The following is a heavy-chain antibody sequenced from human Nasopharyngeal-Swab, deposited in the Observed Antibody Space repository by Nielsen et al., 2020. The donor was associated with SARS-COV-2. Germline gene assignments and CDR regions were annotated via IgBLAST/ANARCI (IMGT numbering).Heavy chain of an antibody. CDR2: IYHSGST. D-gene: IGHD2-21*02. V-gene: IGHV4-30-2*01. Sequence: RQVPGKGLEWIGYIYHSGSTYYNPSLKSRVTISVDRSKNQFSLKLSSVTAADTAVYYCAREGGYCGGDCPEYFDYWGQGTLVTVSS. J-gene: IGHJ4*02. CDR3: AREGGYCGGDCPEYFDY.